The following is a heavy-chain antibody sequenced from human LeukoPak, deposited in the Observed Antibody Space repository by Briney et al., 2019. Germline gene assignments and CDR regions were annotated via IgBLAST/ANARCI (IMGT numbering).Heavy chain of an antibody. J-gene: IGHJ4*02. D-gene: IGHD3-3*01. CDR3: AKDGARGYDFWSGYWDY. Sequence: TGGSLRLSCAASGFTFSSYAMSWVRQAPGKGLEWVSAISGSGGSTYYADSVKGRFAISRDNSKNTLYLQMNSLRAEDTAVYYCAKDGARGYDFWSGYWDYWGQGTLVTVSS. V-gene: IGHV3-23*01. CDR1: GFTFSSYA. CDR2: ISGSGGST.